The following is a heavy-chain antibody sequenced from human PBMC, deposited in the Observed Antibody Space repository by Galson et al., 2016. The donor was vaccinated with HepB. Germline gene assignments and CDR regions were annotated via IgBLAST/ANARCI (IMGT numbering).Heavy chain of an antibody. D-gene: IGHD3-10*01. Sequence: SLRLSCAASGFTFSAYAMSWVRQAPGKGLEWVSGISNNGGYTYYADSVKGRFTISRDNSKNTLYLQMNSLRADDTAVYYFYVQPTGFGDRWGQGTLVTVSS. CDR1: GFTFSAYA. CDR2: ISNNGGYT. V-gene: IGHV3-23*01. J-gene: IGHJ5*02. CDR3: YVQPTGFGDR.